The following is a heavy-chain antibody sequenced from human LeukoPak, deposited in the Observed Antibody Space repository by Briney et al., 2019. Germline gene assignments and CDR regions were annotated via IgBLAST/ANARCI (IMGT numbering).Heavy chain of an antibody. J-gene: IGHJ4*02. CDR1: DGSISSYY. CDR2: IYYSGNT. Sequence: SETLSLTCTVTDGSISSYYWTWIRQPPGKGLEWIGYIYYSGNTNYNPSLRSRVTISIDTSKNQFSLKLSSVTAADTAVYYCARYYYDSSGSGYHHDYWGQGTLVTVSS. V-gene: IGHV4-59*01. D-gene: IGHD3-22*01. CDR3: ARYYYDSSGSGYHHDY.